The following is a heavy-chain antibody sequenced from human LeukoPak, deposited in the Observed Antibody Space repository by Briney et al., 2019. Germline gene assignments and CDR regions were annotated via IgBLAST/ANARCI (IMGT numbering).Heavy chain of an antibody. J-gene: IGHJ4*02. Sequence: PGGSLRLSCAASGFIFSSYTMHWVRQAPGKGLEWVTLILYDRSNKYYADSVKGRFTISRDNSKNTLYLQMNNLRTEDTAVYYCARDEGYNYGHPFDYWGQGALVTVSS. CDR3: ARDEGYNYGHPFDY. CDR2: ILYDRSNK. CDR1: GFIFSSYT. D-gene: IGHD5-18*01. V-gene: IGHV3-30-3*01.